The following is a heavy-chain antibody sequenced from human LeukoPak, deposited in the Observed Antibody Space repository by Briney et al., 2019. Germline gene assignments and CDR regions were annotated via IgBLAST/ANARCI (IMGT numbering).Heavy chain of an antibody. CDR1: GFTFSSYE. CDR2: ISYDGSDK. V-gene: IGHV3-30*03. D-gene: IGHD1-26*01. Sequence: PGGSLRLSCAASGFTFSSYEMNWVRQAPGKGLEWVAVISYDGSDKYYVDSVKGRFTISRDNSKNTLYLQMNSLKAEDAAVYYCARVLSGSYDNYFDYWGQGTLVTVSS. J-gene: IGHJ4*02. CDR3: ARVLSGSYDNYFDY.